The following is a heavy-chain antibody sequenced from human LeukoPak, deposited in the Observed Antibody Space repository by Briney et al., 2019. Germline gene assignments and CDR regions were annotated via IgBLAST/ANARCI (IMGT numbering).Heavy chain of an antibody. CDR3: AREGGSSWNHPIGYFDY. J-gene: IGHJ4*02. CDR1: GGSISSGSYY. Sequence: PSETLSLTCTVSGGSISSGSYYWSWIRQPAGKGLEWIGRIYTSGNSNYNPSLKSRVTISVDASKSQFSLKLSSVTAADTALYYCAREGGSSWNHPIGYFDYWGQGTLVTVSS. V-gene: IGHV4-61*02. CDR2: IYTSGNS. D-gene: IGHD6-13*01.